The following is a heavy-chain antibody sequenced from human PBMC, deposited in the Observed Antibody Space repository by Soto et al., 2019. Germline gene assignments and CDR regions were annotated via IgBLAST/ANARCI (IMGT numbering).Heavy chain of an antibody. CDR2: ISGSGGST. CDR3: ARYCSGGSCYSEGKPNWFDP. D-gene: IGHD2-15*01. CDR1: GFTFSSYA. Sequence: EVQLLESGGGLVQPGGSLRLSCAASGFTFSSYAMSWVRQAPGKGLEWVSAISGSGGSTYYADSVKGRFTISRDNSKNTLYLQMNSLRAEDTAVYYCARYCSGGSCYSEGKPNWFDPWGQGTLVTVSS. V-gene: IGHV3-23*01. J-gene: IGHJ5*02.